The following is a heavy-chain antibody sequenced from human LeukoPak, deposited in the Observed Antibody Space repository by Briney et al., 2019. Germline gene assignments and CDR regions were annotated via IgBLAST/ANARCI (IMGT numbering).Heavy chain of an antibody. V-gene: IGHV1-2*06. Sequence: ASVKVSCKGSRYTLTDYDINWVRQAPGEGLEWMGRISPSSGATNYAQTFQGRVAMTRDTSMNTVYLKLTTLRSDDTAVYYCARDPTVRGYKHFDYWVQGTLVTVSS. D-gene: IGHD5-24*01. CDR2: ISPSSGAT. CDR3: ARDPTVRGYKHFDY. J-gene: IGHJ4*02. CDR1: RYTLTDYD.